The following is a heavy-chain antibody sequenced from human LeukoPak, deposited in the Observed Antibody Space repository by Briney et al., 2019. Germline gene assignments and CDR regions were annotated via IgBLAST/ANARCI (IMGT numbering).Heavy chain of an antibody. V-gene: IGHV7-4-1*02. J-gene: IGHJ6*02. CDR2: INTNTGNP. D-gene: IGHD6-13*01. CDR1: GYTLTELS. CDR3: ARGGSWPYYYGMDV. Sequence: ASVKVSCKVSGYTLTELSMHWVRQAPGQGLEWMGWINTNTGNPTYAQGFTGRFVFSLDTSVSTAYLQISSLKAEDTAVYYCARGGSWPYYYGMDVWGQGTTVTVSS.